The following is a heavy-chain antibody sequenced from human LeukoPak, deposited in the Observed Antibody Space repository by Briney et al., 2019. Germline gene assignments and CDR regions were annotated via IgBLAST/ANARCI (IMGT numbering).Heavy chain of an antibody. D-gene: IGHD2-2*01. Sequence: GGSLRLSCAASGFTFSSYGMNWVRQAPGKGLEWVAVISYDGSNKYYADSVKGRFTISRDNSKNTLYLQMNSLRAEDTAVYYCAKGGTPAAMDYIDYWGQGTLVTVSS. CDR2: ISYDGSNK. V-gene: IGHV3-30*18. CDR1: GFTFSSYG. J-gene: IGHJ4*02. CDR3: AKGGTPAAMDYIDY.